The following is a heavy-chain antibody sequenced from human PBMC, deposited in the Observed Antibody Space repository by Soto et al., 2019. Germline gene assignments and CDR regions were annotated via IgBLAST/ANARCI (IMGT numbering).Heavy chain of an antibody. CDR2: IVPIYGTR. CDR3: ARDLDYYGSGSHYYYGMRV. D-gene: IGHD3-10*01. J-gene: IGHJ6*02. V-gene: IGHV1-69*13. Sequence: VAPVKVSCKGSGGTFSRYAFSWVRKAPGQGLGWMGGIVPIYGTRGFAQKFQGRLTITADEPTRTAYMELSSLRSEDTAVYYCARDLDYYGSGSHYYYGMRVCGQGTTVTVSS. CDR1: GGTFSRYA.